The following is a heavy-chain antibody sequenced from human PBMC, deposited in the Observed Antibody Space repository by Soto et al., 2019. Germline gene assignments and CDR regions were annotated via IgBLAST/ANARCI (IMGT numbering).Heavy chain of an antibody. V-gene: IGHV4-61*01. CDR1: GASVSSGNYY. CDR3: ARGSGSYYAY. J-gene: IGHJ4*02. CDR2: ISYSGST. Sequence: QVQLQESGPGLVKPSETLSLTCTVSGASVSSGNYYWSWIRQPPGKGLECIGYISYSGSTNYNPSLKXXVXICXDTSKNQFSLKLSSVTAADTAVYYCARGSGSYYAYWGQGTLVTVSS. D-gene: IGHD1-26*01.